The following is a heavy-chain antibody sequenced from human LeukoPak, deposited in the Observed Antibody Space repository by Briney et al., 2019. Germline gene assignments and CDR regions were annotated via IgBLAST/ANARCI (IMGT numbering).Heavy chain of an antibody. CDR3: VRDKTFEVVNFFDF. D-gene: IGHD3-3*01. V-gene: IGHV4-39*07. J-gene: IGHJ4*02. Sequence: SETLSLTCTVSGGSITSGSFYWGWIRQPPGKGLEWIGSIYYSGSTHYNPSLKSRITMSLDTSKNQFSLKLSSVTAADTAVYYCVRDKTFEVVNFFDFWGQGTLVTVSS. CDR1: GGSITSGSFY. CDR2: IYYSGST.